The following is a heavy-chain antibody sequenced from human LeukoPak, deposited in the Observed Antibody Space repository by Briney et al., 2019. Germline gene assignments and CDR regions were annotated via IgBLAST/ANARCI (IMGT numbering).Heavy chain of an antibody. V-gene: IGHV3-7*01. CDR3: AKDIGDVGRRGYFDY. CDR2: IKQDGSEK. D-gene: IGHD1-1*01. J-gene: IGHJ4*02. CDR1: GFTFSNYW. Sequence: GGSLRLSCAASGFTFSNYWMSWVRQAPGKGLEWVANIKQDGSEKYYVDSVKGRFTISRDSAKNSLYLQMNSLRPEDTAVYYCAKDIGDVGRRGYFDYWGQGTLVTVSS.